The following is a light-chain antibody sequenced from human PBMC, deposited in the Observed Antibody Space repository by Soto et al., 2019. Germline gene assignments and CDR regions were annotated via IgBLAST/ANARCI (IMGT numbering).Light chain of an antibody. Sequence: EIVLTQSPGTLSLSPGERATLSCRASQSVSNNYVAWYQQKPGQAPRLLIYDGSSRATGIPDRFSGSGSGTDFTLTISRLELEDFAVYYCQQCATSPLTFGQGTRVDIK. J-gene: IGKJ1*01. CDR3: QQCATSPLT. V-gene: IGKV3-20*01. CDR2: DGS. CDR1: QSVSNNY.